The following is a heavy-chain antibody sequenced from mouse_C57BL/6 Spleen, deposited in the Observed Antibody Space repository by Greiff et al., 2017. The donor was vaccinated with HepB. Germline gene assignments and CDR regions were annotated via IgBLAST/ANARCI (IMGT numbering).Heavy chain of an antibody. CDR1: GYTFTDYE. Sequence: QVQLQQSGAELVRPGASVTLSCKASGYTFTDYEMHWVKQTPVHGLEWIGAIDPETGGTAYNQKFKGKAILTADKSSSTAYMELRSLTSEDSAVYYCTRNNYYGSSGDYWGQGTTLTVSS. CDR3: TRNNYYGSSGDY. D-gene: IGHD1-1*01. V-gene: IGHV1-15*01. J-gene: IGHJ2*01. CDR2: IDPETGGT.